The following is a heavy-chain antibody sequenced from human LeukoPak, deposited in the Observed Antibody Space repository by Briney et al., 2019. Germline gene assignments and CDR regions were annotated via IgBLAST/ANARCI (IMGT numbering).Heavy chain of an antibody. CDR2: ISYDGSNE. CDR3: ARMNVDTAMVDELS. Sequence: GGSLRLSSAASGFTFSSYAMHWVRQAPGKGLEWVAVISYDGSNEYYADSVKGRFTISRDNSKNTLYLQMNSLRAEDTAVYYCARMNVDTAMVDELSWGQGTLVTVSS. CDR1: GFTFSSYA. D-gene: IGHD5-18*01. J-gene: IGHJ5*02. V-gene: IGHV3-30-3*01.